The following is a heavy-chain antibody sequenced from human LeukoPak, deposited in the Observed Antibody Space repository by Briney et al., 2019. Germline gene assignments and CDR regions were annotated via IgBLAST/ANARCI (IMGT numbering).Heavy chain of an antibody. CDR1: GGSISSSNYY. J-gene: IGHJ4*02. Sequence: SETLSLTCSVSGGSISSSNYYWGWIRQPPGKGLEWIGIIYYSGSTSYNPSLKSRVTISIDTSKNQFSLKLTSLTAADTAVYYCAGPLLTYYSDSSAYSWGQGTLVTVSS. D-gene: IGHD3-22*01. V-gene: IGHV4-39*01. CDR2: IYYSGST. CDR3: AGPLLTYYSDSSAYS.